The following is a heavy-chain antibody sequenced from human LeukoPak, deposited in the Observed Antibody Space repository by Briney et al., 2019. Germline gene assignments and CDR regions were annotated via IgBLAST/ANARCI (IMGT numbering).Heavy chain of an antibody. V-gene: IGHV3-30*18. CDR1: GFTFSSYG. J-gene: IGHJ4*02. CDR2: ISYDGSNK. D-gene: IGHD5-18*01. CDR3: AKDIRRGGYSYGLDY. Sequence: PGGSLRLSCAASGFTFSSYGVHWVRQAPGKGLEWVAVISYDGSNKYYADSVKGRFTISRDNSKNTLYLQMNILRAEDTAVYYCAKDIRRGGYSYGLDYWGQGTLVTVSS.